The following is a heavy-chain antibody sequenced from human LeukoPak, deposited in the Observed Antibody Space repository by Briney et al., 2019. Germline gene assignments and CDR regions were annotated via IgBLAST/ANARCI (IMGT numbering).Heavy chain of an antibody. CDR3: ASDYYDSSGLYYFDY. CDR1: GGSFSGYY. D-gene: IGHD3-22*01. J-gene: IGHJ4*02. V-gene: IGHV4-34*01. CDR2: INHSGST. Sequence: KTSETLSLTCAVYGGSFSGYYWSWIRQPPGKGLEWIGEINHSGSTNYNPSLKSRVTISVDTSKNQFSLKLSSVTAADTAVYYCASDYYDSSGLYYFDYWGQGTLVTVSS.